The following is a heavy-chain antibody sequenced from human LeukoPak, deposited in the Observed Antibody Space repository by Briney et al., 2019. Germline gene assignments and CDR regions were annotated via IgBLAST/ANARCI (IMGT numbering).Heavy chain of an antibody. CDR2: ISAYNGNT. J-gene: IGHJ3*02. Sequence: ASVKVSCKASGYTFTSYGISWVRQAPGQGLEWMGWISAYNGNTNYAQKLQGRVTLTTDTSTSTAYVELRSLRSDDTAVYYCARTVPGRGAFDIWGQGTMVTVSS. CDR1: GYTFTSYG. V-gene: IGHV1-18*01. CDR3: ARTVPGRGAFDI. D-gene: IGHD1-14*01.